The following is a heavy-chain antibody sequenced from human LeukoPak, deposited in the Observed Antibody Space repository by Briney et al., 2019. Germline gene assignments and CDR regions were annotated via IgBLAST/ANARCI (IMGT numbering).Heavy chain of an antibody. CDR2: ISGSGSYI. Sequence: GGSLRLSCAASGFTFSSYTINWVRPAPGKGLQWVSSISGSGSYIYYADSVKGRFTVSRDNAKNSLSLLMNSLRAEDTAVYYCARDDYFDISDYYSDNAFDIWGQGTMVTVSS. V-gene: IGHV3-21*01. CDR3: ARDDYFDISDYYSDNAFDI. CDR1: GFTFSSYT. D-gene: IGHD3-22*01. J-gene: IGHJ3*02.